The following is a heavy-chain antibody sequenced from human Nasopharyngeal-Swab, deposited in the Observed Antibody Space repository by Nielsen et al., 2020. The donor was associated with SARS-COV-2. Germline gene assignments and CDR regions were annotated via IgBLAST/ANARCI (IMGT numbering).Heavy chain of an antibody. CDR3: ARFRGTINSSDY. J-gene: IGHJ4*02. D-gene: IGHD1-26*01. V-gene: IGHV3-33*01. CDR2: IWHDGSKK. Sequence: GESLKISCLASGFTFTTSGMHWVRQAPGKGLEWLAMIWHDGSKKYYADSVEGRFTISRDNSNSTLYLQMNSLQPDDTAIYYCARFRGTINSSDYWGQGTLVIVSS. CDR1: GFTFTTSG.